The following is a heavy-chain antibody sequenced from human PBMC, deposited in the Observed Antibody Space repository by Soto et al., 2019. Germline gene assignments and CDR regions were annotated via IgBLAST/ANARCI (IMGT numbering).Heavy chain of an antibody. CDR1: GGSISSGDYY. V-gene: IGHV4-31*03. D-gene: IGHD3-3*01. J-gene: IGHJ5*02. CDR3: ARWWSGSRQGVDP. CDR2: IYYSGST. Sequence: QVQLQESGPGLVKPSQTLSLTCTVSGGSISSGDYYWSWIRQHPGKGLEWIGYIYYSGSTYYNPSLKSRVTISVDTSKNQSSLKLSAVTAAETAVYSCARWWSGSRQGVDPWGQGPLVTVSS.